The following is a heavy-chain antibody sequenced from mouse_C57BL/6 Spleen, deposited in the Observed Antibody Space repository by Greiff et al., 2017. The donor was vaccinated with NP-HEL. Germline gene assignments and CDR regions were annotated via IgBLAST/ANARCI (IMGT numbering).Heavy chain of an antibody. V-gene: IGHV5-6*01. CDR2: ISSGGSYT. J-gene: IGHJ4*01. CDR3: ARQGGNYDGYYYAMDY. D-gene: IGHD2-1*01. Sequence: EVKVVESGGDLVKPGGSLKLSCAASGFTFSSYGMSWVRQTPDKRLEWVATISSGGSYTYYPDSVKGRVTISRDNAKNTLYLQMSSLKSEDTAMYYCARQGGNYDGYYYAMDYWGQGASVTVSS. CDR1: GFTFSSYG.